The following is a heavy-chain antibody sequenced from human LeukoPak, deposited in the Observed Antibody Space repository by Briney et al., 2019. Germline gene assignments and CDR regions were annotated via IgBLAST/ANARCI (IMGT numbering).Heavy chain of an antibody. CDR3: ARDGHCSGGSCYSVAFDY. CDR2: IIPIFGTA. Sequence: GSSVKVSCKASGGTFSSYAIGWVRQAPGQGLEWMGGIIPIFGTANYAQKFQGRVTITADKSTSTAYMELSSLRSEDTAVYYCARDGHCSGGSCYSVAFDYWGQGTLVTVSS. D-gene: IGHD2-15*01. J-gene: IGHJ4*02. CDR1: GGTFSSYA. V-gene: IGHV1-69*06.